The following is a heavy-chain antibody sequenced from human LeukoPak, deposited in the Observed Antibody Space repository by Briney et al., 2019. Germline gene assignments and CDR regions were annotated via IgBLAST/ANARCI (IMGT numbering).Heavy chain of an antibody. J-gene: IGHJ4*02. D-gene: IGHD6-13*01. Sequence: AGSLSLSCTASGFTFDDYAMHWVRQPPGKGLEWISLISGDGGSTYYADSVKGRLTISRDNSKNSLYMQMNSLRTEDTALYYCAGLPAAAGLDYWGQGTLVTVSS. V-gene: IGHV3-43*02. CDR2: ISGDGGST. CDR1: GFTFDDYA. CDR3: AGLPAAAGLDY.